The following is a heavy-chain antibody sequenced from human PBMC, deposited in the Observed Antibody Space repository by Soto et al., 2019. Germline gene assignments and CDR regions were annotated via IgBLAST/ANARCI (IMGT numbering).Heavy chain of an antibody. Sequence: SVKVSCKASGGTFSSYAISWVRQAPGQGLEWMGGIIPIFGTANYAQKFQGRVTITADESTSTAYMELSSLRSEDTAVYYCAREEYSSGYYNPMGYWGQGTLVTVSS. V-gene: IGHV1-69*13. D-gene: IGHD3-22*01. CDR2: IIPIFGTA. CDR3: AREEYSSGYYNPMGY. CDR1: GGTFSSYA. J-gene: IGHJ4*02.